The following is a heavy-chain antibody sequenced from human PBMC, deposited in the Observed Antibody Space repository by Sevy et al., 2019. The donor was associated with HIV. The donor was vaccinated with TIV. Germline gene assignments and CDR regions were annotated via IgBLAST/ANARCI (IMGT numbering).Heavy chain of an antibody. CDR3: ARGLKDCRGGSCLWYFEH. V-gene: IGHV4-59*11. CDR1: GGSISSHY. D-gene: IGHD2-15*01. Sequence: SKTLSLTCIVSGGSISSHYWSWIRQPPGKGLEWIGYIYYPGSTNYNPSLKSRVTISVDMSKNQFSLKLSSVTAADTAVYYCARGLKDCRGGSCLWYFEHWGQGTLVTVSS. CDR2: IYYPGST. J-gene: IGHJ1*01.